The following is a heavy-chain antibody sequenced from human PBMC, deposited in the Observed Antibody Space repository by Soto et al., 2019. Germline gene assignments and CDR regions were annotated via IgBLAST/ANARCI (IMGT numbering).Heavy chain of an antibody. CDR1: GGTFSSYA. CDR2: IIPIFGTA. D-gene: IGHD5-12*01. CDR3: ARDLGLERWLQSPFDY. J-gene: IGHJ4*02. V-gene: IGHV1-69*01. Sequence: QVQLVQSGAEVKKPGSSVKVSCKASGGTFSSYAISWVRQAPGQGLEWMGGIIPIFGTANYAQKFQGRVTITADESTSTAYMELSSLRSEDTPVYYCARDLGLERWLQSPFDYWGQGTLVTVSS.